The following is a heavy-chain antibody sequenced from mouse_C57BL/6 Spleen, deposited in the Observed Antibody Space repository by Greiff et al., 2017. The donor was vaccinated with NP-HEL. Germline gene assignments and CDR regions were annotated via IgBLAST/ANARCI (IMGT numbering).Heavy chain of an antibody. D-gene: IGHD3-2*02. CDR2: IYPRSGNT. CDR3: ARRDSSGYPVSAMDY. CDR1: GYTFTSYG. J-gene: IGHJ4*01. V-gene: IGHV1-81*01. Sequence: QVQLKQSGAELARPGASVKLSCKASGYTFTSYGISWVKQRTGQGLEWIGEIYPRSGNTYYNEKFKGKATLTADKSSSTAYMELRSLTSEDSAVYFCARRDSSGYPVSAMDYWGQGTSVTVSS.